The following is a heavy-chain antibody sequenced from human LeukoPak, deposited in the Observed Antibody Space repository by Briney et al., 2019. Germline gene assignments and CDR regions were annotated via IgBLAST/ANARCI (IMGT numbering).Heavy chain of an antibody. CDR2: IDSSGGYM. CDR1: GFTFNTYS. V-gene: IGHV3-21*06. CDR3: ARGEVHYYGSGSDY. Sequence: GGSLRLSCEASGFTFNTYSMNWARQAPGKGLEWVSSIDSSGGYMFYADSVKGRFIISRDNAKDSLYLQMNSLRAEDTAVYYCARGEVHYYGSGSDYWGQGTLVTVSS. J-gene: IGHJ4*02. D-gene: IGHD3-10*01.